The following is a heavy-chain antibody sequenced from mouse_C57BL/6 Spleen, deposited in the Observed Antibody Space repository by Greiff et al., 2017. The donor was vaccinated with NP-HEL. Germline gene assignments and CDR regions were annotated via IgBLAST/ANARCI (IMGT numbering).Heavy chain of an antibody. CDR1: GYTFTSYT. J-gene: IGHJ1*03. CDR3: ARSDYYGSSWWYFDV. V-gene: IGHV1-4*01. CDR2: INPSSGYT. D-gene: IGHD1-1*01. Sequence: VQLQQSGAELARPGASVKMSCKASGYTFTSYTMHWVKQRPGQGLEWIGYINPSSGYTKYNQKFKAKATLTADKSSSTAYMQLSSLTSEDSAVYYCARSDYYGSSWWYFDVWGTGTTVTVSS.